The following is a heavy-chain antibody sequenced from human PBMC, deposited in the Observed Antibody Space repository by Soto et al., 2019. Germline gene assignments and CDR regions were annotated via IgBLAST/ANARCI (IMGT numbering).Heavy chain of an antibody. D-gene: IGHD6-6*01. Sequence: GASVKVSCKASGFSFTGYYIHWLRRAPGQGLEWMGWINAHSGGTEYAQKFQGRVTLTRDTSIATAYLTLTSLTSDDTALYYCAKDLTRQLAYWLDPWGQGTQVTVYS. CDR1: GFSFTGYY. J-gene: IGHJ5*02. V-gene: IGHV1-2*02. CDR3: AKDLTRQLAYWLDP. CDR2: INAHSGGT.